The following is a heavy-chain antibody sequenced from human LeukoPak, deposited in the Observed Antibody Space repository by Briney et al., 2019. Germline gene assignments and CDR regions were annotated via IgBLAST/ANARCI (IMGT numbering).Heavy chain of an antibody. CDR1: GDSISSYY. D-gene: IGHD5-18*01. J-gene: IGHJ3*02. Sequence: SETLSLTCTVSGDSISSYYWSWIRQPAGKGLEWIGRICPSRSTNYNPSLKSRVTMSVDTSENQFSLKLSSVTAADMAVYYCATNGPAYSYGPWDDAFDIWGQGTMVTVSS. CDR2: ICPSRST. CDR3: ATNGPAYSYGPWDDAFDI. V-gene: IGHV4-4*07.